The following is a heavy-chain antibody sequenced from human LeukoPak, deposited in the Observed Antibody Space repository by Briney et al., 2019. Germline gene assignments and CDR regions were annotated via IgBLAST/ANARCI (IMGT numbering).Heavy chain of an antibody. V-gene: IGHV3-23*01. CDR3: AKSSLVASYDY. J-gene: IGHJ4*02. CDR1: GFSFSSYA. D-gene: IGHD5-12*01. Sequence: GGSLRLSCAASGFSFSSYAMSWVRQAPGKGLEWVSSFSGSGGTTYYADSVKGRFTISRDDSENTLYLQMNSLRDDDTAVYYCAKSSLVASYDYWGQGTLVTVSS. CDR2: FSGSGGTT.